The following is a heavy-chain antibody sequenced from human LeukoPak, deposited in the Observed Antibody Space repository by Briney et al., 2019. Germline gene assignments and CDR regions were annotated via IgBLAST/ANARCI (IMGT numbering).Heavy chain of an antibody. CDR1: DDSISSSHW. J-gene: IGHJ6*04. D-gene: IGHD3-10*02. V-gene: IGHV3-48*03. CDR2: ISSSGSTI. CDR3: AELGITMIGGV. Sequence: LSLTCAVSDDSISSSHWWSWVRQSPGKGLEWVSYISSSGSTIYYADSVKGRFTISRDNAKNSLYLQMNSLRAEDTAVYYCAELGITMIGGVWGKGTTVTISS.